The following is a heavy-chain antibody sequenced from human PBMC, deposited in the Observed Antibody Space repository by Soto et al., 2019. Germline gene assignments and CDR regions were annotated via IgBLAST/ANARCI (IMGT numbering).Heavy chain of an antibody. D-gene: IGHD6-13*01. CDR1: GGSISSYY. CDR2: IYYSGST. CDR3: ARRYRSAFAI. Sequence: SETLSLTCTVSGGSISSYYWSWIRQPPGKGLEWIGYIYYSGSTNYNPSLKSRVTISVDTSKNQFSLKLSSVTAADTAVYYCARRYRSAFAIWGQGTMVTVSS. V-gene: IGHV4-59*08. J-gene: IGHJ3*02.